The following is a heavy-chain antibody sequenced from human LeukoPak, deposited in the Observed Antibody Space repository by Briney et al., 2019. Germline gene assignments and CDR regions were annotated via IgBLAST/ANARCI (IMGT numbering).Heavy chain of an antibody. D-gene: IGHD3-22*01. Sequence: PSETLSLTCAVSGGSISSSNWWSWVRQPPGKGLEWIGEIYHSGSTNYNPSLKSRVTISVDKSKNQFSLKLSSVTAADTAVYYCARDWADSSGYSYFDYWGQGTLVTVSS. CDR2: IYHSGST. CDR1: GGSISSSNW. CDR3: ARDWADSSGYSYFDY. V-gene: IGHV4-4*02. J-gene: IGHJ4*02.